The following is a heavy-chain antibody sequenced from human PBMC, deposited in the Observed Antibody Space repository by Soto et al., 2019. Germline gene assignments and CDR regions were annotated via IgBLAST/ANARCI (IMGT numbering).Heavy chain of an antibody. Sequence: ASVKVSCKASGYTFTGYYMHWVRQAPGQGLEWMGWINPNSGGTNYAQKFQGWVTMTRDTSISTAHMELSRLRSDDTAVYYCARDSGGSSWYDYYYYYGMDVWGQGTTVTVSS. V-gene: IGHV1-2*04. CDR2: INPNSGGT. CDR3: ARDSGGSSWYDYYYYYGMDV. D-gene: IGHD6-13*01. CDR1: GYTFTGYY. J-gene: IGHJ6*02.